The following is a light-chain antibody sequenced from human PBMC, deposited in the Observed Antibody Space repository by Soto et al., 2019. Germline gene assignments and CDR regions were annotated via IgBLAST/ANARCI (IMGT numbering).Light chain of an antibody. V-gene: IGKV1-39*01. CDR3: QQSYSTPPEFT. CDR1: QSISSY. CDR2: AAS. Sequence: DIQMTQSPSSLSASVGDRVTTTCRASQSISSYLNWYQQKPGKAPKLLIYAASSLQSGVPSRFSGSGSGTDFTLTISSLQPEDFATYYCQQSYSTPPEFTFGPGTKVDI. J-gene: IGKJ3*01.